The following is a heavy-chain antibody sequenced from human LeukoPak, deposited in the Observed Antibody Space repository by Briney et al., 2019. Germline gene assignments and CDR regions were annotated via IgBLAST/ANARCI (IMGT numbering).Heavy chain of an antibody. V-gene: IGHV4-61*02. Sequence: SETLSLTCTVSGGSISSGSYYWSWIRQPAGKGLEWIGRIYTSGSTNYNPSLKSRVTISVDASKNQFSLKLSSVTAADTAVYYFARAPRWYYFGYWGQGTLVTVSS. J-gene: IGHJ4*02. CDR2: IYTSGST. D-gene: IGHD2-15*01. CDR1: GGSISSGSYY. CDR3: ARAPRWYYFGY.